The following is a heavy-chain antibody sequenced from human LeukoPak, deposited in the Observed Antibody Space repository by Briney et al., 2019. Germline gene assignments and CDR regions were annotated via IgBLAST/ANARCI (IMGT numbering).Heavy chain of an antibody. CDR2: ISGSGGST. Sequence: GGSLRLSCAASGFTFSSYAMSWVRQAPGKGLEWVSAISGSGGSTYYADSVKGRFTISRDNSKNTLYLQMNSLRAGDTAVYYCAKDGGYSYGYSFDYWGQGTLVTVSS. D-gene: IGHD5-18*01. CDR3: AKDGGYSYGYSFDY. J-gene: IGHJ4*02. CDR1: GFTFSSYA. V-gene: IGHV3-23*01.